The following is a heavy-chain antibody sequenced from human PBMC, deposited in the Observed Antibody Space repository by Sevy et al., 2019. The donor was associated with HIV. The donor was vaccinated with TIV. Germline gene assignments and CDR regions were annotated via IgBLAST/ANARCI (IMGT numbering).Heavy chain of an antibody. J-gene: IGHJ3*02. CDR1: GFTFSSYA. Sequence: GGSLRLSCAASGFTFSSYAMSWVRQAPGQGLEWVSGFSASGGSTKYADSVKGRFTISSDNSKNTLSLQMNSLRAEDTAVYYCAKDRIWELGDAFDIWGQGTMVTVSS. D-gene: IGHD1-26*01. CDR2: FSASGGST. CDR3: AKDRIWELGDAFDI. V-gene: IGHV3-23*01.